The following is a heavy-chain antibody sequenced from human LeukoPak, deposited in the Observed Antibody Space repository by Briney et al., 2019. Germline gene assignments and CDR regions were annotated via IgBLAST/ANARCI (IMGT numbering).Heavy chain of an antibody. J-gene: IGHJ5*02. V-gene: IGHV3-21*01. D-gene: IGHD2-15*01. CDR3: ARDLADCSGGSCYDWFDP. Sequence: GGSLRLSCAASGFTFSSYSMNWVRQAPGKGLEWVSSISSSSSYIYYADSVKGRFTISRDNAKNSLYLQMNSLRAEDTAVYYCARDLADCSGGSCYDWFDPWGQGTLVTVSS. CDR1: GFTFSSYS. CDR2: ISSSSSYI.